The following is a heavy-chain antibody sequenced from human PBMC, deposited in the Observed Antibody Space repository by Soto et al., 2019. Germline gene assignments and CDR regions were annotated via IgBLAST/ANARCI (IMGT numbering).Heavy chain of an antibody. CDR3: TTDRFEYSSGFDY. D-gene: IGHD6-19*01. Sequence: PGGSLRLSCAASGFTFSSAWMNWVRQAPGKGLEWVGRIKSKTDGGTTDYAAPVKGRFTISRDDSKNTLYLQMNSLKTEDTAVYYCTTDRFEYSSGFDYWGQGTLVNVSS. J-gene: IGHJ4*02. V-gene: IGHV3-15*07. CDR2: IKSKTDGGTT. CDR1: GFTFSSAW.